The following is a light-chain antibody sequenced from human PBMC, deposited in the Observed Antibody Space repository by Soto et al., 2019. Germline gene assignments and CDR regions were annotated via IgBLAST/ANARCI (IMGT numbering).Light chain of an antibody. CDR3: ISYTSTSTLV. CDR2: EVN. Sequence: QSVLTQPASVSGSPGQSITISCTGTSSDIGAYSYVSWYQQHPGKAPKLMIYEVNNRPSGISDRFSGSKSGNTASLTISGLQAEDEADYYCISYTSTSTLVFGTGTKVTVL. J-gene: IGLJ1*01. CDR1: SSDIGAYSY. V-gene: IGLV2-14*01.